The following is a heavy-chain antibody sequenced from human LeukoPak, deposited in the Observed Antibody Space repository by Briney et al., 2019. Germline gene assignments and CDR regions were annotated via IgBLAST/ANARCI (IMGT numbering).Heavy chain of an antibody. CDR1: GYIFTSYV. CDR2: INPSGGST. Sequence: ASVRVSCKASGYIFTSYVLHWVRQAPGQGLEWMGIINPSGGSTSYAQKFQGRVTMTRDTSTSTVYMELSSLRSEDTAVYYCAREGLVATEVDYWGQGTLVTVSS. CDR3: AREGLVATEVDY. J-gene: IGHJ4*02. V-gene: IGHV1-46*01. D-gene: IGHD5-12*01.